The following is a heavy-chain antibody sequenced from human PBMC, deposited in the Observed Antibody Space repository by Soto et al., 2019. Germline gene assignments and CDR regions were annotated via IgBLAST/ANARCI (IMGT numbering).Heavy chain of an antibody. CDR1: GYTFTGYY. J-gene: IGHJ3*02. CDR2: INPNSGGT. Sequence: EASVKVSCNASGYTFTGYYMHWVRQAPGQGLEWMGWINPNSGGTNYAQKFQGWVTMTRDTSISTAYMELSRLRSDDTAVYYCARGALPIFSLMQHDAFDIWGQGTMVTVSS. D-gene: IGHD1-26*01. CDR3: ARGALPIFSLMQHDAFDI. V-gene: IGHV1-2*04.